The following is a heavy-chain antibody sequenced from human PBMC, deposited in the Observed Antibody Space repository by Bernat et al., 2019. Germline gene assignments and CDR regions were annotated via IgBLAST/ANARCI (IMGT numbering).Heavy chain of an antibody. Sequence: EMQLLESGGGLVQPGGSLRLSCAASGFNFKNFGMSWVRQAPGKGLEWVSPISSGGTTYYADSVKGRFTISRDNNNNTLYLKLNSVREEDTAVYYCAKSWGWCHWYFDLWGSGTLVTVCS. V-gene: IGHV3-23*01. CDR3: AKSWGWCHWYFDL. J-gene: IGHJ2*01. D-gene: IGHD2-21*01. CDR1: GFNFKNFG. CDR2: ISSGGTT.